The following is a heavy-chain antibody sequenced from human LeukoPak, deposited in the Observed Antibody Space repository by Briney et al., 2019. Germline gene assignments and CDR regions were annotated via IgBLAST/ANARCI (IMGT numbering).Heavy chain of an antibody. CDR3: ARVALEATVLVFDY. CDR2: IIPILGIT. D-gene: IGHD1-26*01. V-gene: IGHV1-69*04. Sequence: SVKVSCKASGGTFSSYDISWVRQAPGQGLEWMGRIIPILGITNYAQKFQGRVTITADKSTSTAYMELSSLRSEDTAVYYCARVALEATVLVFDYWGQGTLVTVSS. J-gene: IGHJ4*02. CDR1: GGTFSSYD.